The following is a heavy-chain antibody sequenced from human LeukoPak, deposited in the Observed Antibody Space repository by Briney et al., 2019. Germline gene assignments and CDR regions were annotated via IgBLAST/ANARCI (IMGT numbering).Heavy chain of an antibody. CDR2: IYQRGNT. CDR1: GGSMGRSDW. V-gene: IGHV4-4*02. Sequence: PSETLSLTCAVSGGSMGRSDWWSWVRQPPGKGLEWIGEIYQRGNTNYNPSLRSRVTLSVDQSKNQFSLKLRSVTAADTAVYFCARSACSGGSCYSPLDYWGQGILVTVSS. J-gene: IGHJ4*02. CDR3: ARSACSGGSCYSPLDY. D-gene: IGHD2-15*01.